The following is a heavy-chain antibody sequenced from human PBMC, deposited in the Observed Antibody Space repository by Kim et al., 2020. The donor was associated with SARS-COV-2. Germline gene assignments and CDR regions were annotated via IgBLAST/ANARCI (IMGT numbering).Heavy chain of an antibody. V-gene: IGHV1-18*01. Sequence: ASVKVSCNASGYTFTNYGISWVRLAAGQGLEWLGWTSPSNGNTKYAQKVRDRVTLTTDTSTKTVYLDLRGLTSDDTGVYYCARWDTTKTTLLDSWGQGT. D-gene: IGHD5-18*01. CDR2: TSPSNGNT. J-gene: IGHJ4*02. CDR1: GYTFTNYG. CDR3: ARWDTTKTTLLDS.